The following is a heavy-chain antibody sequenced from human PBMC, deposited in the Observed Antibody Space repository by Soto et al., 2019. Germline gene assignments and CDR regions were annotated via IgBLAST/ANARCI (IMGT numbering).Heavy chain of an antibody. J-gene: IGHJ6*02. Sequence: GESLKISCKGSGYSFTNYWIAWVRQMPGKGLEWMGIIYPGDSDTRYSPSFQGQVTISADKPISTAYLQWSSLKASDTAMYFCARARXPYSSTWYRYDYYGMDIWGQGTTVTVSS. CDR3: ARARXPYSSTWYRYDYYGMDI. D-gene: IGHD6-13*01. V-gene: IGHV5-51*04. CDR2: IYPGDSDT. CDR1: GYSFTNYW.